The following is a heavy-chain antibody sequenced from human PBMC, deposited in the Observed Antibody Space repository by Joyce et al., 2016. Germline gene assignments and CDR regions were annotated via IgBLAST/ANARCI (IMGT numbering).Heavy chain of an antibody. CDR2: IRYDGVNT. CDR3: GKQLVAVDRSDH. D-gene: IGHD5-18*01. Sequence: QEQLVESGGGVVQPGRSLRLSCAASGLTFRSYDMHWVSQGPGKGPEGVEAIRYDGVNTYYADSVKGRFTISRDNSKSALYLELSSLRVEDTAVYYCGKQLVAVDRSDHWGQRTLVTVSS. J-gene: IGHJ5*02. V-gene: IGHV3-33*06. CDR1: GLTFRSYD.